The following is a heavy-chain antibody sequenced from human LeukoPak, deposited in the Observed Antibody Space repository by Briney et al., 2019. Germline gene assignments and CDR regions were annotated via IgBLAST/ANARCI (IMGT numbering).Heavy chain of an antibody. CDR1: GFTFSSYS. CDR3: ARDNDYSNYY. V-gene: IGHV3-21*01. D-gene: IGHD4-11*01. Sequence: GGSLRLSCAASGFTFSSYSMTWVRQAPGKGLEWVSSISSRGTNLSYADSVKGRFTISRDNTKNPMYLQMNSLRAEDTAVYYCARDNDYSNYYWGQGTLVTVSS. J-gene: IGHJ4*02. CDR2: ISSRGTNL.